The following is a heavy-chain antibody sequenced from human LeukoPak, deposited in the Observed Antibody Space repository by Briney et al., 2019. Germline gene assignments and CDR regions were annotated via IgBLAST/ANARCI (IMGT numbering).Heavy chain of an antibody. J-gene: IGHJ6*02. CDR2: MNANSGNT. CDR1: GYTFTSYD. CDR3: AGSRGHYYGMDV. Sequence: ASVKVSCKASGYTFTSYDINWVRQATGQGLEWMGWMNANSGNTGYAQKLQGRVTMTRNTSISTAYMELSSLRSEDTAVYYCAGSRGHYYGMDVWGQGTTVTVSS. D-gene: IGHD5/OR15-5a*01. V-gene: IGHV1-8*01.